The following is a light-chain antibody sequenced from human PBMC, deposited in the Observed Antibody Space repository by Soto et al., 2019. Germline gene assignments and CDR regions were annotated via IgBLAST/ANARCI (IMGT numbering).Light chain of an antibody. CDR1: SSDVGGYNY. CDR3: SSYASSDPPCV. CDR2: EVS. J-gene: IGLJ1*01. V-gene: IGLV2-14*01. Sequence: QSALTQPASVSGSPGQSITISCTGTSSDVGGYNYVSWYQQHPGKAPKLMLYEVSRRPSGISNRFSGSKSANTASLTISGLQAEDEADYYCSSYASSDPPCVFGPGTKLTVL.